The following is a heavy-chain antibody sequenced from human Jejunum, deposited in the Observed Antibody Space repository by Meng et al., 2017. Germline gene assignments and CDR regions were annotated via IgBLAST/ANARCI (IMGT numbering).Heavy chain of an antibody. Sequence: ASVKVSCKASGYTFSGYYMHWVRQAPGQGLEWMGWINPNSGGTKYSQDFQGRVTMTRDTSISTAYMELSSLRSDDAALYYCARDMLSGSRSYIFDYWGQGTLVTVSS. CDR1: GYTFSGYY. V-gene: IGHV1-2*02. D-gene: IGHD3-10*01. J-gene: IGHJ4*02. CDR2: INPNSGGT. CDR3: ARDMLSGSRSYIFDY.